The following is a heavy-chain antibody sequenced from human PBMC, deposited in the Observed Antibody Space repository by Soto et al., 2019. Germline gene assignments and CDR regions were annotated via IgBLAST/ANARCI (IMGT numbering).Heavy chain of an antibody. CDR1: GFTFSSYS. CDR3: ARDRNYYDSSVVAGGMDV. D-gene: IGHD3-22*01. Sequence: PGGSLRLSCAASGFTFSSYSMNWVRQAPGKGLEWVSYISSSSSTIYYADSVKGRFTISRDNTKNSVYLQMNSLRAEDTAVYYCARDRNYYDSSVVAGGMDVWGQGTTVTVSS. V-gene: IGHV3-48*04. CDR2: ISSSSSTI. J-gene: IGHJ6*02.